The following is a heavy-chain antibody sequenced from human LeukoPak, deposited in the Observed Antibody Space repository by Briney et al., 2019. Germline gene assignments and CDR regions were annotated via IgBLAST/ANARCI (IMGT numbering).Heavy chain of an antibody. CDR2: ISTSGSTT. CDR3: ARGALHVFDY. CDR1: GFTFSDYE. D-gene: IGHD3-10*02. J-gene: IGHJ4*02. Sequence: GGSLRLSCAASGFTFSDYEINWVRQAPGKGLEWVSCISTSGSTTYYADSVKGRFAISRDNAKNSLFLQMNTLTAEDTAVYYCARGALHVFDYWGQGTPVTVSS. V-gene: IGHV3-48*03.